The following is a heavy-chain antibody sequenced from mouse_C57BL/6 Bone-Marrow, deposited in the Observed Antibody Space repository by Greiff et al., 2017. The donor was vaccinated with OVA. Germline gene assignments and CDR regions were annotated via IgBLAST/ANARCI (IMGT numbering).Heavy chain of an antibody. J-gene: IGHJ4*01. Sequence: EVQLQQSGPELVKPGASVKIPCKASGYTFTDYNMDWVKQSHGKSLEWIGDINPNNGGTIYNQKFKGKATLTVDKSSSTAYMELRSLTSEDTAVYYCARKDYGNSLVYWGQGTSVTVSS. CDR1: GYTFTDYN. V-gene: IGHV1-18*01. D-gene: IGHD2-1*01. CDR2: INPNNGGT. CDR3: ARKDYGNSLVY.